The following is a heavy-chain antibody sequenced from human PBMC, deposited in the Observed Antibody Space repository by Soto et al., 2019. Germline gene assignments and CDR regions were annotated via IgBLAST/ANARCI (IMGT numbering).Heavy chain of an antibody. CDR1: GYTFTSYG. J-gene: IGHJ6*02. Sequence: ASVKVSCKASGYTFTSYGISWFRQAPGQGLEWMGWISAYNGNTNYGQKLQGRVTMTTDKSTSTAYMELRSLRSDDTDAYYCARGVRDIAMEYYHYYGMDLCGQGTKVTVSS. CDR3: ARGVRDIAMEYYHYYGMDL. CDR2: ISAYNGNT. D-gene: IGHD5-18*01. V-gene: IGHV1-18*04.